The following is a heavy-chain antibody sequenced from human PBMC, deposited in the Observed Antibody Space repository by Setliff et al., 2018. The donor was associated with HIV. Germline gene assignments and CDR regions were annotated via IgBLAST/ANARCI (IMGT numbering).Heavy chain of an antibody. CDR1: GYRFTSYW. CDR3: ARSLSDLRTVFDI. CDR2: IYPGDSDT. V-gene: IGHV5-51*01. D-gene: IGHD3-3*01. Sequence: GESLTISCKGSGYRFTSYWIGWVRQMPGKGLEWMGIIYPGDSDTRYRPSFQGQVTISADKSISTAYLRWSSLKASDTAMYYCARSLSDLRTVFDIWGQGTMVTVSS. J-gene: IGHJ3*02.